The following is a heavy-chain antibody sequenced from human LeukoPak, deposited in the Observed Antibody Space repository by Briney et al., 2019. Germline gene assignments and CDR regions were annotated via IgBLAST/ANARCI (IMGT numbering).Heavy chain of an antibody. CDR2: IYYSGST. J-gene: IGHJ1*01. Sequence: KPSETLSLTCTVSGASIGSYYWSWIRQPPGKGLEWIGYIYYSGSTNYNPSLKSRVTISVDTSKNQFSLKLSSVTAADTAVYYCARADYDSSGYYPRPTYFRHWGQGTLVTVSS. CDR1: GASIGSYY. CDR3: ARADYDSSGYYPRPTYFRH. D-gene: IGHD3-22*01. V-gene: IGHV4-59*01.